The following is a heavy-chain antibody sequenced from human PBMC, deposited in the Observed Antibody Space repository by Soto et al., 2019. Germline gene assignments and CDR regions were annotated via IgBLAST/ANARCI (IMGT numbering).Heavy chain of an antibody. J-gene: IGHJ6*02. CDR3: ARDIPVGQYYYDSSGYYQASSGMDV. CDR1: GFTFSSYS. CDR2: ISSSSSTI. Sequence: GGSLRLSCAASGFTFSSYSMSWVRQAPGKGLEWVSYISSSSSTIYYADSVKGRFTISRDNAKNSLYLQMNSLRDEDTAVYYCARDIPVGQYYYDSSGYYQASSGMDVWGQGTTVTVSS. V-gene: IGHV3-48*02. D-gene: IGHD3-22*01.